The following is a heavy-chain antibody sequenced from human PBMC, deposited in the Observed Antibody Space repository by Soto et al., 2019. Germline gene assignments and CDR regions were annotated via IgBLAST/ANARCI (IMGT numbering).Heavy chain of an antibody. D-gene: IGHD1-26*01. V-gene: IGHV3-30*18. J-gene: IGHJ4*02. CDR3: AKTVGATSVDDY. CDR1: GFTFSSYG. CDR2: ISYDGSNK. Sequence: QVQLVESGGGVVQPGRSLRLSCAASGFTFSSYGMHWVRQAPGKGLEWVAVISYDGSNKYYADSVKGRFTISRDNSKNTLYLQMNSLRAEDTAVYYCAKTVGATSVDDYWGQGTLVTVSS.